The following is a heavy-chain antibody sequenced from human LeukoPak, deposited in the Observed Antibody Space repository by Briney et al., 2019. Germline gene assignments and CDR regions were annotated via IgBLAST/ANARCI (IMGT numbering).Heavy chain of an antibody. V-gene: IGHV4-59*01. CDR1: GGSISSYY. J-gene: IGHJ4*02. Sequence: KAWETLSFTCTASGGSISSYYWSWIRQPPEKGLEWIGYIYYSGSTNYNPSLKSRVTISVDTSKNQFSLKLSSVTAADTAVYYCARETNYDSSLDYRGQGTLVTVSS. CDR2: IYYSGST. D-gene: IGHD3-22*01. CDR3: ARETNYDSSLDY.